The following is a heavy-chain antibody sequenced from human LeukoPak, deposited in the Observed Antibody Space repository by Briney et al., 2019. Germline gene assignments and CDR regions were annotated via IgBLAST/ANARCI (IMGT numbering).Heavy chain of an antibody. CDR1: GFTVSSNY. D-gene: IGHD1-26*01. CDR2: IYSGGST. J-gene: IGHJ3*02. CDR3: ARIVAGGAFDI. V-gene: IGHV3-66*01. Sequence: GGSLRLSCAASGFTVSSNYMSWLCQAPGKGLEWVSVIYSGGSTYHADSVKGRFTISRDNSKNTLYLQMKSLRDEDTAVYYCARIVAGGAFDIWGQGTMVTVSS.